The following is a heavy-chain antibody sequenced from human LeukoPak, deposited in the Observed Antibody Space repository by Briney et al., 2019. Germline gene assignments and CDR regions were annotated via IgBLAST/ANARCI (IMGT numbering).Heavy chain of an antibody. J-gene: IGHJ6*02. CDR2: INHSGST. D-gene: IGHD3-3*01. CDR3: ARVKRFLEWLLYYGMDV. CDR1: GGSFSGYY. Sequence: SETLSLTCAVYGGSFSGYYWSWIRQPPGKGLEWIGEINHSGSTNYNPSPKSRVTISVDTSKNQFSLKLSSVTAADTAVYYCARVKRFLEWLLYYGMDVWGQGTTVTVSS. V-gene: IGHV4-34*01.